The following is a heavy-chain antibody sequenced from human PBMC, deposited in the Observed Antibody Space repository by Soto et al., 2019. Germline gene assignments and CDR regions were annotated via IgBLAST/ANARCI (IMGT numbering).Heavy chain of an antibody. V-gene: IGHV4-4*02. CDR3: AGRPEIHPR. J-gene: IGHJ4*02. CDR2: IHRDGFT. D-gene: IGHD1-26*01. CDR1: GGSTSSSDW. Sequence: QVHLQESGPGLVKPSETLSLTCAISGGSTSSSDWWTWVRQPPGEGLEWIGEIHRDGFTNYNSSLKSRLTRSLDQSRNQFSLSLTSVTAADAAVYFCAGRPEIHPRWGQGILVPVSS.